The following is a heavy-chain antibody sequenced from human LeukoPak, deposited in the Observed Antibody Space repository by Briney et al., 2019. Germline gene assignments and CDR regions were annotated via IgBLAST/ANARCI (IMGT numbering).Heavy chain of an antibody. CDR3: AASLPNIVVVPATKGPFGY. J-gene: IGHJ4*02. D-gene: IGHD2-2*01. CDR2: VSGSGGST. V-gene: IGHV3-23*01. CDR1: GFTFSSYT. Sequence: PGGSLRLPCAASGFTFSSYTMSWVRQAPGKGLEWVSGVSGSGGSTHYADSVKGRFTISRDNSKNTLYLQMNSLRAEDTAVYYCAASLPNIVVVPATKGPFGYWGQGTLVTVSS.